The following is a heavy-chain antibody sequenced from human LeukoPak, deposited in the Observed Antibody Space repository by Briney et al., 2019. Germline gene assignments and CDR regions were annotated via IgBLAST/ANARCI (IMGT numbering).Heavy chain of an antibody. D-gene: IGHD1-26*01. CDR1: GGTFSSYA. Sequence: AASVKVSCKAYGGTFSSYAFSWVRQAPGQGLEWIGGFIPIFGTANYAQKFQGRVTITTDESTSTAYMELSSKRSEDRAVYYCAREAGSSGSYVNWFDPWGQGPLVTVSS. J-gene: IGHJ5*02. V-gene: IGHV1-69*05. CDR3: AREAGSSGSYVNWFDP. CDR2: FIPIFGTA.